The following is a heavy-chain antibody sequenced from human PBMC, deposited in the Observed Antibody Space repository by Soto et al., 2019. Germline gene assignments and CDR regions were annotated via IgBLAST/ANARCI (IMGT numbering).Heavy chain of an antibody. CDR1: GFTFSSYW. Sequence: GGSLRLSCAASGFTFSSYWMHWVRQAPGKGLVWVSRTNSDGSSTSYADSVKGRFTISRDNAKNTLYLQMNSLRAEDTAVYYCARGYSSGWFQVGAFDIWGQGTMVTVSS. D-gene: IGHD6-19*01. J-gene: IGHJ3*02. CDR3: ARGYSSGWFQVGAFDI. V-gene: IGHV3-74*01. CDR2: TNSDGSST.